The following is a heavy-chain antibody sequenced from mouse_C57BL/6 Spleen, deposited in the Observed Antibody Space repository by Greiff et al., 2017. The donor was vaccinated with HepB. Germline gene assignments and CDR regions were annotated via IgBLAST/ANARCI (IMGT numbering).Heavy chain of an antibody. J-gene: IGHJ4*01. D-gene: IGHD1-1*01. CDR2: IYPGSGST. CDR3: ARERYYGSSYGDAMDY. V-gene: IGHV1-55*01. CDR1: GYTFTSYW. Sequence: QVQLQQPGAELVKPGASVKMSCKASGYTFTSYWITWVKQRPGQGLEWIGDIYPGSGSTNYNEKFKSKATLTVDTSSSTAYMQLSSLTSEDSAVYYCARERYYGSSYGDAMDYWGQGTSVTVSS.